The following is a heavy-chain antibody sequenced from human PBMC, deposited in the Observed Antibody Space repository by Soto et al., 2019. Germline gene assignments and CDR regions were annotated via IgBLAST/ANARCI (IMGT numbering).Heavy chain of an antibody. CDR1: GGSISSSNYY. Sequence: QLQLQESGPGLLKPSETLSLTCTVSGGSISSSNYYWGWIRQPPGKGLEWIGSISYSGTTYYSPSLMSRVTISVDTSENQFSLKLSSVTAADTAVYYCARQRDLPSYFDYWGQGTLVTVSS. J-gene: IGHJ4*02. CDR2: ISYSGTT. CDR3: ARQRDLPSYFDY. V-gene: IGHV4-39*01.